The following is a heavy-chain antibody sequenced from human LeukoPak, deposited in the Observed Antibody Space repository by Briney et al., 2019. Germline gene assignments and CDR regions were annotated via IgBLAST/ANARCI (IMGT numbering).Heavy chain of an antibody. V-gene: IGHV1-69*05. D-gene: IGHD4-11*01. J-gene: IGHJ4*02. CDR1: GGTFSSYA. CDR3: VRGDYTYYFDY. CDR2: IIPIFGTA. Sequence: AASVKVSCKASGGTFSSYAISWVRQAPGQGLEWMGGIIPIFGTANYAQKFQGRITITTDESTSTAYMELSSLRSEDTAVYYCVRGDYTYYFDYWGQGTLVTVSS.